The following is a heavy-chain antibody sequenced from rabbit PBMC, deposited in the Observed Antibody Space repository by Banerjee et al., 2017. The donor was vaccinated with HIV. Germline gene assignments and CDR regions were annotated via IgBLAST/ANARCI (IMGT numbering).Heavy chain of an antibody. J-gene: IGHJ4*01. V-gene: IGHV1S40*01. CDR3: ARELHGSNSGYDL. D-gene: IGHD1-1*01. CDR2: IYAASTGNT. CDR1: GFSFSGSQH. Sequence: QSLEESGGDLVKPGASLTLTCTASGFSFSGSQHMCWVRQAPGKGLEWIACIYAASTGNTNYASWVNGRFTISKTLSTTVTLQMTSLTVADTATYFCARELHGSNSGYDLWGPGTLVTVS.